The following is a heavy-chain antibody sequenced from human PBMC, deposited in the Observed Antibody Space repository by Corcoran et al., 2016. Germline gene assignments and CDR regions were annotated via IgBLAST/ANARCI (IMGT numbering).Heavy chain of an antibody. CDR2: IYYSGST. J-gene: IGHJ4*02. CDR3: AREGGGFGELSGY. D-gene: IGHD3-10*01. Sequence: QLQLQESGPGLVKPSETLSLTCTVSGGSISSSNYYWGWIRQPPGKGLEWVGSIYYSGSTYYNPSLKSRVTISLDTSKNQFSLKMSSVTAADTAVYYWAREGGGFGELSGYWGQGTLVTVSS. V-gene: IGHV4-39*07. CDR1: GGSISSSNYY.